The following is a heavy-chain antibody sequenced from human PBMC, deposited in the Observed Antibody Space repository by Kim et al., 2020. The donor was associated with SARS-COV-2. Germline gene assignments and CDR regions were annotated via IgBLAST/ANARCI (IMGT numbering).Heavy chain of an antibody. J-gene: IGHJ6*02. V-gene: IGHV3-13*04. CDR3: VRGAVTGSYGMDV. Sequence: LSLTCAASGFTFADYDIHWARQPAGKGLEWVSSIDTSGKTYYPGSVKGRFTISRENARNSAYLQMYSLRAGDTAVYFCVRGAVTGSYGMDVWGLGTTVP. CDR1: GFTFADYD. CDR2: IDTSGKT. D-gene: IGHD4-4*01.